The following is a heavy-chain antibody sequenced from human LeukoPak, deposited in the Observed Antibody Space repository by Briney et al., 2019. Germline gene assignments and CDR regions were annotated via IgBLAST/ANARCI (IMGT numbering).Heavy chain of an antibody. J-gene: IGHJ6*03. D-gene: IGHD5-18*01. CDR2: INHSGST. CDR1: GGSFSGYY. Sequence: SETLSLTCAVYGGSFSGYYWSWIRQPPGKGLEWIGEINHSGSTNYNPSLKSRVTISVDTSKNQFSLKLSSVTAADTAVYYCARDSADTAMALYYYYMDVWGKGTTVTVSS. V-gene: IGHV4-34*01. CDR3: ARDSADTAMALYYYYMDV.